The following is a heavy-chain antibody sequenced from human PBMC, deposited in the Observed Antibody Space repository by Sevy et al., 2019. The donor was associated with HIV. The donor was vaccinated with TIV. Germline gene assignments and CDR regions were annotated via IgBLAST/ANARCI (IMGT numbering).Heavy chain of an antibody. CDR2: ISSSSSYI. D-gene: IGHD3-3*01. Sequence: GGSLRLSCAASGFTFSNAWMSWVRQAPGKGLEWVSSISSSSSYIYYADSFKGRITISRDNAKNSLYLEMNSLRAEDTSVYYWARAYYDFWSVYYGDYYGMDVWGQGTTVTVSS. CDR3: ARAYYDFWSVYYGDYYGMDV. J-gene: IGHJ6*02. V-gene: IGHV3-21*01. CDR1: GFTFSNAW.